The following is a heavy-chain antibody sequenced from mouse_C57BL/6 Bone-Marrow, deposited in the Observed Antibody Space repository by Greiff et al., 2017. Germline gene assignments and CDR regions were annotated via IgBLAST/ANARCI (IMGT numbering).Heavy chain of an antibody. J-gene: IGHJ3*01. CDR2: IYPGGGHT. CDR3: ERSWGYASFAY. Sequence: QVQLQQSGAELVRPGTSVKMSCKASGYTFTNYWIGWAKQRPGHGLEWIGDIYPGGGHTNYNEKFKGKATLTADKSSSTAYMQFSSLTSEDSAIYYCERSWGYASFAYWGQGTLVTVSA. V-gene: IGHV1-63*01. D-gene: IGHD2-2*01. CDR1: GYTFTNYW.